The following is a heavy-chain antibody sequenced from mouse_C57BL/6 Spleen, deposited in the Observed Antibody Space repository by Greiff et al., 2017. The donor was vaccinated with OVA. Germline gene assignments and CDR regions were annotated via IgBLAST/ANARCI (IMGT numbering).Heavy chain of an antibody. CDR1: GYSITSGYY. D-gene: IGHD2-10*01. CDR3: ARDSPYYYYAMDY. Sequence: EVQLQESGPGLVKPSQSLSLTCSVTGYSITSGYYWNWIRQFPGNKLEWMGYISYDGSNNYNPSLKNRISITRDTSKNQFFLKLNSVTTEDTATYYCARDSPYYYYAMDYWGQGTSVTVSS. CDR2: ISYDGSN. V-gene: IGHV3-6*01. J-gene: IGHJ4*01.